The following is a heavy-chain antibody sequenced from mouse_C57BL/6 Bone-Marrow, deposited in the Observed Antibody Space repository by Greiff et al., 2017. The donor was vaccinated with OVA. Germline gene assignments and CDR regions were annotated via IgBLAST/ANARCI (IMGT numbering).Heavy chain of an antibody. CDR1: GYTFTSYW. V-gene: IGHV1-59*01. Sequence: QVQLQQPGAELVRPGTSVKLSCKASGYTFTSYWMHWVKQRPGQGLAWIGVIDPSDSYTNYNQKFKGKATLTVDTSSSTAYLQLSILTSEDSAVYYCAGSWLRRVFDYWGQGTTLTVSS. CDR2: IDPSDSYT. CDR3: AGSWLRRVFDY. J-gene: IGHJ2*01. D-gene: IGHD2-2*01.